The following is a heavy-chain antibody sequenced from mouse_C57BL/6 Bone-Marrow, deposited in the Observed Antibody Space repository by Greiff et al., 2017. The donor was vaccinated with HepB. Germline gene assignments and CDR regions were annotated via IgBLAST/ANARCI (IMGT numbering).Heavy chain of an antibody. CDR2: ITHSGET. D-gene: IGHD1-1*01. CDR3: AGDITTVVPYYFDY. Sequence: VQRVESGPGLVKPSQSLFLTCSITGFPITSGYYWIWIRQSPGKPLEWMGYITHSGETFYNPSLQSPISITRETSKNQFFLQLNSVTTEDTAMYYCAGDITTVVPYYFDYWGQGTTLTVSS. CDR1: GFPITSGYY. J-gene: IGHJ2*01. V-gene: IGHV12-3*01.